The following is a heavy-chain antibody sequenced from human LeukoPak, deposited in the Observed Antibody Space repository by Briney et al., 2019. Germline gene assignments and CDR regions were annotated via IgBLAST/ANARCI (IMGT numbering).Heavy chain of an antibody. D-gene: IGHD3-10*01. Sequence: GGSLRLSCAAPGFTVSSNYMSWVRQAPGKGLEWVSVSHSGGSTYYADSVKGPFTIARDNSKNTLYLQMNSLRAEDTAVYYCARGGMVRGVIGYFDLWGRGTLVTVSS. CDR2: SHSGGST. V-gene: IGHV3-53*01. CDR1: GFTVSSNY. J-gene: IGHJ2*01. CDR3: ARGGMVRGVIGYFDL.